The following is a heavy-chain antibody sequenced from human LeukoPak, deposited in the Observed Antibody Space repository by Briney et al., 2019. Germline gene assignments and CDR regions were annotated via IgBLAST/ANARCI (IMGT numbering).Heavy chain of an antibody. CDR1: GFTFDYYA. CDR3: AKDEGYFHH. J-gene: IGHJ1*01. CDR2: ISWNSGKI. V-gene: IGHV3-9*01. Sequence: GGSLRLSCADSGFTFDYYAMHWVRQAPGKGLEWVSGISWNSGKIGYADSVKGRFTISRDNAKNSLYLQMNSLRAEDTALYYCAKDEGYFHHWGQGTLVTVSS.